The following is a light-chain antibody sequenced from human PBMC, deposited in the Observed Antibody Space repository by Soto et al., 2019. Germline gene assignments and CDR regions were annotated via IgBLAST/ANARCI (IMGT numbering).Light chain of an antibody. CDR1: QSISSW. CDR2: AAS. J-gene: IGKJ1*01. Sequence: DIQMTQSPSTLSASVGDGFTITCRASQSISSWLAWYQQKPGKAPKLLIFAASSLQSGVPSRFSGSGSATDFTLTISSLQPDDFATYYCQKCRIAPLTFGQGTKVDIK. V-gene: IGKV1-5*01. CDR3: QKCRIAPLT.